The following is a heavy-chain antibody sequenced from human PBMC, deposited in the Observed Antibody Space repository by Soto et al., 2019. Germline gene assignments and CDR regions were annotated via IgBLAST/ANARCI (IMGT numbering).Heavy chain of an antibody. D-gene: IGHD5-12*01. J-gene: IGHJ4*02. CDR1: GFTVSSNY. V-gene: IGHV3-53*01. CDR2: IYRGGST. CDR3: AGGVGGYEHLWYFDY. Sequence: EVQLVESGGGLIQPGGSLRLSCAASGFTVSSNYMSWVRQAPGKGLEWVSAIYRGGSTYYADSVKGRFTISRDNSKHTLYLQMNSLRAEDTAVYYCAGGVGGYEHLWYFDYWGQGTLVTVSS.